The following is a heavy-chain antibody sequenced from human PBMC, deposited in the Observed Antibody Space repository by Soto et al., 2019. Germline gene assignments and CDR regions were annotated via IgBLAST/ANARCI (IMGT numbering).Heavy chain of an antibody. V-gene: IGHV1-18*01. CDR2: ISAYNGNT. D-gene: IGHD3-22*01. J-gene: IGHJ4*02. Sequence: ASGKISCQTFGYSVTSVGISWVRQAPGKGLEWMGWISAYNGNTNYAQKLQGRVTMTTDTSTSTAYMELRSLRSDDTAVYYCASSRYDYYDSSGYYNYWGQGTLVTVSS. CDR3: ASSRYDYYDSSGYYNY. CDR1: GYSVTSVG.